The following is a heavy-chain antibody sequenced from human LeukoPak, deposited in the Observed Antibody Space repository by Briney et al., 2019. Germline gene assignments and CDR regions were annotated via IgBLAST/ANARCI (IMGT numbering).Heavy chain of an antibody. CDR3: ARVGRSRGALPNFYYYMDV. D-gene: IGHD1-26*01. J-gene: IGHJ6*03. V-gene: IGHV1-69*05. CDR1: GDIFNSYS. CDR2: IIPMFGST. Sequence: ASVMVSCKASGDIFNSYSVSWVRQAPGQGLEWMGGIIPMFGSTNYAQKFEGRVTITTDQSTTTVYMELTSLTSEDTAVYYCARVGRSRGALPNFYYYMDVWAKGPRSPSP.